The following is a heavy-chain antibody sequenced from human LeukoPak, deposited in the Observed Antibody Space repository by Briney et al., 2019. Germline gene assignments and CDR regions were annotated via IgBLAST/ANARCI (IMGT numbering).Heavy chain of an antibody. CDR2: ISYDGSNK. J-gene: IGHJ4*02. CDR1: GFTFSSYG. Sequence: GRSLRLSCAASGFTFSSYGMHWVRQAPGKGLEWVAVISYDGSNKYYADSVKGRFTISRDNSKNTLYLQMNSLRAEDTAVYYCAEIAPVWGQGTLVTVSS. CDR3: AEIAPV. V-gene: IGHV3-30*18.